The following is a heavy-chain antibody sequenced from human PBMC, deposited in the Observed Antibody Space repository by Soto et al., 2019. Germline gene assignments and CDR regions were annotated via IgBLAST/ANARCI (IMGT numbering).Heavy chain of an antibody. J-gene: IGHJ6*02. CDR1: GFTFSSYG. CDR2: ISYDGSNK. D-gene: IGHD2-2*01. Sequence: PGGSLRLSCAASGFTFSSYGMHWVRQAPGKGLEWVAVISYDGSNKYYADSVKGRFTISSDNSKNTLYLQMNSLRAEDTAVYYCAKDTSSTSWPYYYYYGMDVWGQGTTVTVSS. CDR3: AKDTSSTSWPYYYYYGMDV. V-gene: IGHV3-30*18.